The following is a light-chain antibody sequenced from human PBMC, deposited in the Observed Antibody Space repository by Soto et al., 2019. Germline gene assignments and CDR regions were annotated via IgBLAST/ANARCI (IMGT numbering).Light chain of an antibody. V-gene: IGLV2-14*01. CDR3: STYTGSSTLYV. CDR2: EVN. J-gene: IGLJ1*01. Sequence: QSALTQPASVSGSPGQSITISCTGTSSDVGAYNYVSWYQQHPDKAPKLMISEVNHRPSGVSNRFSGSKSGNTASLTISGLQAEDEADYYCSTYTGSSTLYVFGTGTKLTVL. CDR1: SSDVGAYNY.